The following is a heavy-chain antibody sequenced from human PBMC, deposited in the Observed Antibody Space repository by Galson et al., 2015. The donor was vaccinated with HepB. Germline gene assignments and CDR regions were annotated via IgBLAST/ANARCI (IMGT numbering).Heavy chain of an antibody. CDR3: TTGDYGDYGGWFDP. CDR2: INSKTDGGTT. CDR1: GFPFSNAW. J-gene: IGHJ5*02. D-gene: IGHD4-17*01. V-gene: IGHV3-15*01. Sequence: LRLSCAASGFPFSNAWMSWVRQAPGKGLEWVGRINSKTDGGTTDYAAPVKGRFTISRDDSKNTLYLQMNSLKTEDTAVYYCTTGDYGDYGGWFDPWGQGTLVTVSS.